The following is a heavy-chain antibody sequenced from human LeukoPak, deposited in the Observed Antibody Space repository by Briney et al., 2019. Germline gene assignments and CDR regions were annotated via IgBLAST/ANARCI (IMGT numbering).Heavy chain of an antibody. D-gene: IGHD3-10*01. J-gene: IGHJ5*02. CDR1: GYTFTSYD. V-gene: IGHV1-8*01. CDR3: ARRIGANYYGSGSYPNDHKPSVSRSTNWFDP. CDR2: MNPNSGNT. Sequence: GASVKVSCKASGYTFTSYDINWVRQATGQGLEWMGWMNPNSGNTGYAQKFQGRVTMTRNTSISTAYMELSSLRSEDTAVYYCARRIGANYYGSGSYPNDHKPSVSRSTNWFDPWGQGTLVTVSS.